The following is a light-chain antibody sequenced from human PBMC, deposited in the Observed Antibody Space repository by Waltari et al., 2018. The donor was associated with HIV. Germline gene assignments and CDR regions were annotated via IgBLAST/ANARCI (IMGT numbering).Light chain of an antibody. CDR2: DKN. Sequence: SSELTQDPDVSVALGQTLKITCQGDSLRTYYSNWYQQKPGQAPVLVLHDKNGRPSGGPARFSGSTSGSTASLTITGAQAEDEAVYYCHSRDSSGYSYVFGNGTQVTVL. V-gene: IGLV3-19*01. J-gene: IGLJ1*01. CDR3: HSRDSSGYSYV. CDR1: SLRTYY.